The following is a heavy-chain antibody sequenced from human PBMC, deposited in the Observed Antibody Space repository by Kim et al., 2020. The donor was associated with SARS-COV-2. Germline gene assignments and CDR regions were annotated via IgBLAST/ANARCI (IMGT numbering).Heavy chain of an antibody. J-gene: IGHJ4*02. D-gene: IGHD2-2*01. V-gene: IGHV3-11*03. CDR3: ARTVVEVVGASDYFHL. Sequence: DPGKGRFTISRDNTKKSLFLQMNSLRAEDTAVYYCARTVVEVVGASDYFHLWGQGTLVTVSS.